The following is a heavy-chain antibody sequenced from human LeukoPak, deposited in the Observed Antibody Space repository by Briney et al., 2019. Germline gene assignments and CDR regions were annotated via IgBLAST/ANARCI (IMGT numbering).Heavy chain of an antibody. V-gene: IGHV3-21*01. J-gene: IGHJ4*02. CDR2: ISSSSSYI. CDR3: ARDFMGYYDSSGYLDY. D-gene: IGHD3-22*01. Sequence: PGGSLRLSCAASGFTFSSYSMTWVRQAPGKGLEWVSSISSSSSYIYYADSVKGRFTISRDNAENSLYLQMNSLRAEDTAVYYCARDFMGYYDSSGYLDYWGQGTLVTVSS. CDR1: GFTFSSYS.